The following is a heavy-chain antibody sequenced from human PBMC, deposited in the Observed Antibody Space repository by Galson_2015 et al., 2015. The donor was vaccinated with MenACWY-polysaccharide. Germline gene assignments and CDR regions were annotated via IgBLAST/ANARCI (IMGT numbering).Heavy chain of an antibody. CDR1: GFTFRRYG. CDR3: AKEHTTIVAFES. V-gene: IGHV3-30*18. D-gene: IGHD5-18*01. Sequence: SLRLSCAASGFTFRRYGMHWVRQAAGKGLEWVAVISYDGSKKFYGDSVKGRFTISRDNSKNALYLQMNSLRAEDTAVYYCAKEHTTIVAFESWGQAPLVTVSS. CDR2: ISYDGSKK. J-gene: IGHJ4*02.